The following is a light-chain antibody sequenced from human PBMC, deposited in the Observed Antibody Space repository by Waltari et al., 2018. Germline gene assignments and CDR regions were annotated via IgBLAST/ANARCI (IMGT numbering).Light chain of an antibody. CDR2: WAS. CDR1: QSVLLSFDYKNY. V-gene: IGKV4-1*01. CDR3: QQYHTSPFT. Sequence: DIVMTQSPDSLTVSLGERATIHCKSSQSVLLSFDYKNYLAWYQQLPGQPPKLLIYWASTRESGVPDRFSGSGSGTDFTLTISSLQAEDVAIYYCQQYHTSPFTFGPGTKVDI. J-gene: IGKJ3*01.